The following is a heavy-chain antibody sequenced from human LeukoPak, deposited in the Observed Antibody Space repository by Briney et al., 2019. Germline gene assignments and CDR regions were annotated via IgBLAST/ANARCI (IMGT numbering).Heavy chain of an antibody. J-gene: IGHJ6*02. Sequence: SQTLSLTCAISGDSVSATGPAWNWIRQSPSRGLERLGRTFYTSKWINDYAASMKSRISIIPDTSKNQFSLQLNSVTPEDTAVYYCARGRVSFYGMDVWGQGTTVTLSS. CDR2: TFYTSKWIN. CDR3: ARGRVSFYGMDV. V-gene: IGHV6-1*01. CDR1: GDSVSATGPA.